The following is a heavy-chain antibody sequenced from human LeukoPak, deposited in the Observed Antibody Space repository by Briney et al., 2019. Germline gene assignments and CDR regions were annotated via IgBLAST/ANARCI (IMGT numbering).Heavy chain of an antibody. CDR3: ARDRGGTGTLSHNWFDP. D-gene: IGHD3-10*01. J-gene: IGHJ5*02. Sequence: PSETLSLTCAVSGGSISSVAYSWSWIRQPPGKGLEWIGYIYRSGSTYYNPSLKSRVTISVDTSNNQFSLRLSSVTAADTAVYYCARDRGGTGTLSHNWFDPWGQGTLVTVSS. CDR1: GGSISSVAYS. CDR2: IYRSGST. V-gene: IGHV4-30-2*01.